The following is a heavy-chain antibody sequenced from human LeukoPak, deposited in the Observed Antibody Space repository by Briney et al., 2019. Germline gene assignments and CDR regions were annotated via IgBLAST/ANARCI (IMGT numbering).Heavy chain of an antibody. Sequence: GGSLRLSCAASGFIFSDHWMHWVRQAPGKGLVWVSRISSDGSATNYADSVQGRFTISRDNAENTLYLQMNSLRGEDTAVYYCARVGGSYGIDHWGQGTLVTVSS. CDR3: ARVGGSYGIDH. V-gene: IGHV3-74*01. CDR1: GFIFSDHW. J-gene: IGHJ4*02. CDR2: ISSDGSAT. D-gene: IGHD3-10*01.